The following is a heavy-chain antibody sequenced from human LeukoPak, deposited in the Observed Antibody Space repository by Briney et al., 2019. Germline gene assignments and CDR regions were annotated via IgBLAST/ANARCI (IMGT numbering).Heavy chain of an antibody. V-gene: IGHV3-30-3*02. CDR2: ISYDGSQK. J-gene: IGHJ4*02. D-gene: IGHD3-3*01. Sequence: GGSLRLSCAASGFTFSSCAMHWVRQAPGKGLEWVVVISYDGSQKYYADSVKGRFTISRDNAKDTLYLQMNSLRAEDTAVYYCAKPLRFLEWLSPFDYWGQGTLVTVSS. CDR3: AKPLRFLEWLSPFDY. CDR1: GFTFSSCA.